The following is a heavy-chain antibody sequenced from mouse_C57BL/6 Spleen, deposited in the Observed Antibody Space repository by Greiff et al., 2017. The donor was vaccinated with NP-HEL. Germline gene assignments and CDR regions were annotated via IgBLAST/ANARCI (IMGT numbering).Heavy chain of an antibody. Sequence: QVQLKESGPELVKPGASVKISCKASGYAFSSSWMNWVKQRPGKGLEWIGRIYPGDGDTNYNGKFKGKATLTADKSSSTAYMQLSSLTSEDSAVYFCARSRWFPLFYAMDYWGQGTSVTVSS. CDR2: IYPGDGDT. V-gene: IGHV1-82*01. J-gene: IGHJ4*01. CDR3: ARSRWFPLFYAMDY. CDR1: GYAFSSSW. D-gene: IGHD2-3*01.